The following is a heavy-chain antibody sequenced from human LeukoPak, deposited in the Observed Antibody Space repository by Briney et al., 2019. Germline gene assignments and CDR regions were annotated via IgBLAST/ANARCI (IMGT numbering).Heavy chain of an antibody. CDR3: ARLPPYTATVIRAFDI. J-gene: IGHJ3*02. Sequence: TGGSLRLSCAASGFTFSSYAMSWIRQPPGKGLEWIGEINHSGSTNYNPSLKSRVTISVDTSKNQFSLKLSSVTAADTAVYYCARLPPYTATVIRAFDIWGQGTMVTVSS. CDR2: INHSGST. V-gene: IGHV4-34*01. CDR1: GFTFSSYA. D-gene: IGHD5-18*01.